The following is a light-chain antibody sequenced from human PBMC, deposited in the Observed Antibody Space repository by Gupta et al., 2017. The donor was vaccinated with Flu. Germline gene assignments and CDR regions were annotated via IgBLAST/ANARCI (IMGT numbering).Light chain of an antibody. CDR1: QDIRNY. CDR3: QQYDNDFRS. Sequence: PSSLSASVGDRVTITCQASQDIRNYLDWFQHKPGKSPKVLIYDASILQTGVPSRFSGSGSGTAFTLTITSLQPEDFATYYCQQYDNDFRSFGGGTKVEIK. V-gene: IGKV1-33*01. J-gene: IGKJ4*01. CDR2: DAS.